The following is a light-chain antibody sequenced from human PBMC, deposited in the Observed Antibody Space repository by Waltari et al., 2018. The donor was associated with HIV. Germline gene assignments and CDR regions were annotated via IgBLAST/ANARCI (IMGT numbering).Light chain of an antibody. CDR2: KAS. CDR1: QSSDTS. CDR3: QNYNAYAT. Sequence: DIQLTQAPSTLSASVGDSVTITCRASQSSDTSLAWYQQQPGKAPKLLIYKASSLNSGVPSRFSGRGSGTDFTLTISSLQSDDFATYYCQNYNAYATFGQGTKVEIK. V-gene: IGKV1-5*03. J-gene: IGKJ1*01.